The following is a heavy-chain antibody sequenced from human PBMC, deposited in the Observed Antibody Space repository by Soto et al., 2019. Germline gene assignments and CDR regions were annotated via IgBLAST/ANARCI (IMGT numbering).Heavy chain of an antibody. V-gene: IGHV3-30-3*01. CDR2: ISYDGSNK. CDR3: AREWRPDAISTHRWDGYNYYYGMDV. D-gene: IGHD2-2*01. CDR1: GFTFSSYA. Sequence: HPGGSLRLSCAASGFTFSSYAMHWVRQAPGKGLEWVAVISYDGSNKYYADSVKGRFTISRDNSKNTLYLQMNSLRAEDTAVYYCAREWRPDAISTHRWDGYNYYYGMDVWGQGTTVTVSS. J-gene: IGHJ6*02.